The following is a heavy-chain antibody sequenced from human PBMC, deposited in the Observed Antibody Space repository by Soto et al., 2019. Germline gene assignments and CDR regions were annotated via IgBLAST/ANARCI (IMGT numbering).Heavy chain of an antibody. CDR2: ISYDGSNK. J-gene: IGHJ6*02. CDR1: GFTFSSYG. D-gene: IGHD3-10*01. V-gene: IGHV3-30*18. Sequence: PGGSLRLSCAASGFTFSSYGMHWVRQAPGKGLEWVAVISYDGSNKYYADSVKGRFTISRDNSKNTLYLQMNSLRAEDTAVYYCAKDKRTGRFDLYGMDVWGQGTTVTVSS. CDR3: AKDKRTGRFDLYGMDV.